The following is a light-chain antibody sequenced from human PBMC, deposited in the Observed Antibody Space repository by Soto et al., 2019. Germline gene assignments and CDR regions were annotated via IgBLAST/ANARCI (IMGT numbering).Light chain of an antibody. CDR2: DAS. CDR3: QQRNTWPST. J-gene: IGKJ4*01. CDR1: ESVSRY. Sequence: DIVLTQSPSTLSVSPGNRATLSCRASESVSRYLAWYQQKPGQAPRLLIFDASNMQTGIPARFSGSGSGTDFTLTITCLEPEDFAVYYCQQRNTWPSTFGEGTKVEIK. V-gene: IGKV3-11*01.